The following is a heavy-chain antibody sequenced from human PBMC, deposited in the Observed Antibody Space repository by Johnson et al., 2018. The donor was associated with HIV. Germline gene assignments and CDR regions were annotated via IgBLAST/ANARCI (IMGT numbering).Heavy chain of an antibody. V-gene: IGHV3-30*18. J-gene: IGHJ3*02. CDR3: AKDIVVMLAVAFDI. CDR2: IFYDGSYK. CDR1: GFTLDDYG. D-gene: IGHD2-15*01. Sequence: QVQLVESGGGLVKPGGSLRLSCAASGFTLDDYGMSWVRQAPGKGLEWVAIIFYDGSYKYYADSVKGRFTISRDNSKNTLYLTMNSLRAEDTAVYYCAKDIVVMLAVAFDIWGQGTMVTVSS.